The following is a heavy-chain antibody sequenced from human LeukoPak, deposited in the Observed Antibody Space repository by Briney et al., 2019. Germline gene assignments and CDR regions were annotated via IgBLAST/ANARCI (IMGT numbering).Heavy chain of an antibody. V-gene: IGHV3-30*02. Sequence: GGSLRLSCAASGFTFSSYGMHWVRQAPGKGLEWVAFIRYDGSNKYYADSVKGRFTISRDNSKNTLHLQMNSLRAEDTAVYYCAKAQYGDYGNDYWGQGTLVTVSS. CDR1: GFTFSSYG. CDR2: IRYDGSNK. D-gene: IGHD4-17*01. CDR3: AKAQYGDYGNDY. J-gene: IGHJ4*02.